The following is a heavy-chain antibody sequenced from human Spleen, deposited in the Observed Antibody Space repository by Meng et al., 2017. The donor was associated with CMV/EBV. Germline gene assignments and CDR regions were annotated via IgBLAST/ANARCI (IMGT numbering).Heavy chain of an antibody. CDR3: ARGYSYGHRVDY. V-gene: IGHV1-69*02. CDR2: IIPILGIA. Sequence: QVQLVQSGAEVKKPGSSVKVSCKASGGTFSSYTISWVRQAPGQGLEWMGRIIPILGIANYAQKFQGRVTITADKSTSTAYTELSSLRSEDTAVYYCARGYSYGHRVDYWGQGTLVTVSS. CDR1: GGTFSSYT. D-gene: IGHD5-18*01. J-gene: IGHJ4*02.